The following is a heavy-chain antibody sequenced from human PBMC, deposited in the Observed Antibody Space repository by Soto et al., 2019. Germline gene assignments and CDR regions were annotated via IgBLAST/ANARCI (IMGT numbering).Heavy chain of an antibody. D-gene: IGHD4-17*01. J-gene: IGHJ4*02. Sequence: VQLVESGGGLVQPGGSLRLSCAAYGFTFSSYWMSWVRQAQGKGLEWVANIKQDGSEKYHVDSVKGRFTISRDNAKNSLYLQMNSLRAEDTAVYYCARCYGDSFDYWGQGTLVTVSS. CDR2: IKQDGSEK. CDR1: GFTFSSYW. V-gene: IGHV3-7*01. CDR3: ARCYGDSFDY.